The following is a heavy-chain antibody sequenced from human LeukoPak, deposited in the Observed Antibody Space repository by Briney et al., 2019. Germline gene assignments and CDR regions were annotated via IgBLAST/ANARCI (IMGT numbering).Heavy chain of an antibody. V-gene: IGHV3-30*02. CDR3: AKEGLTMVRGVAYYYMDV. CDR1: EFPFIAFA. D-gene: IGHD3-10*01. CDR2: IRKDGSNK. Sequence: PGGSLKLSGARSEFPFIAFAITWVAQAPARGRGGLPLIRKDGSNKYYADSVKGRFTISRDNSKNTLYLQMNSLRAEDTAVYYCAKEGLTMVRGVAYYYMDVWGKGTTVTVSS. J-gene: IGHJ6*03.